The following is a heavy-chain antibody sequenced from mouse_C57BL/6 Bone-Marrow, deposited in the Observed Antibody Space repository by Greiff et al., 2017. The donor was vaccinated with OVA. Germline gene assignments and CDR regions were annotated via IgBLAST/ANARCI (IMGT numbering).Heavy chain of an antibody. D-gene: IGHD1-1*01. CDR3: ARLDYYGFAY. Sequence: QVQLQQSGAALARPGASVKLSCKASGYTFTSYGISWVKQSTGQGLEWIGEIYPRSGNTYYHEKFKGKATLTAEKSSRTAYMELLSLASEDSAVFFCARLDYYGFAYWGQGTLVTVSA. V-gene: IGHV1-81*01. CDR2: IYPRSGNT. J-gene: IGHJ3*01. CDR1: GYTFTSYG.